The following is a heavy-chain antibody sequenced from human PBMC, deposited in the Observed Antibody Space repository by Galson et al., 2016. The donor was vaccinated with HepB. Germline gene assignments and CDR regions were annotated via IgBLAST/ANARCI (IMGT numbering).Heavy chain of an antibody. CDR3: ARDRGSYCGGDCSDYYFDY. Sequence: SLRLSCAASGFTFSDYYMSWIRQAPGKGLEWVSYISVTSTYTNYADSVKGRFTVSRDNAKNSLYLQMNTLRDEDTAIYYCARDRGSYCGGDCSDYYFDYWGQGTLVTVSS. CDR2: ISVTSTYT. V-gene: IGHV3-11*06. D-gene: IGHD2-21*02. CDR1: GFTFSDYY. J-gene: IGHJ4*02.